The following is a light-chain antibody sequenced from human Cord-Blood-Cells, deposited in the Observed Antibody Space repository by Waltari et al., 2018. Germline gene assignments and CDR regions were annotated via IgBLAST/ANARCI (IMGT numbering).Light chain of an antibody. CDR2: YVS. V-gene: IGLV2-14*01. Sequence: QSALTQPASVSGSPVQSITISCTGTSSDGGGYNYVSWYQQHPGKAPKLMIYYVSNRPSGVSNRFSGSKAGNTASLTISGLQAEDEADYYCSSYTSSSTVVFGGGTKLTVL. CDR1: SSDGGGYNY. J-gene: IGLJ2*01. CDR3: SSYTSSSTVV.